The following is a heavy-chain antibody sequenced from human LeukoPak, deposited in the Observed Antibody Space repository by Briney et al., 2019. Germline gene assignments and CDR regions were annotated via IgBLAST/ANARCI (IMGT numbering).Heavy chain of an antibody. CDR2: IYYSGST. J-gene: IGHJ4*02. V-gene: IGHV4-59*12. Sequence: SETLSLTCNVSGGSISTYYWTWIRQPPGKGLEWIGYIYYSGSTNYNPSLKSRVTISVDTSKNQFSLKLSSVTAADTAVYYCARDGGRGEWELLVSPPVFDYWGQGTLVTVSS. CDR3: ARDGGRGEWELLVSPPVFDY. CDR1: GGSISTYY. D-gene: IGHD1-26*01.